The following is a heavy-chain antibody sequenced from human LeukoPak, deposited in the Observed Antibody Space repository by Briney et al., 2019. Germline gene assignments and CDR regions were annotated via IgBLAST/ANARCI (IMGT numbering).Heavy chain of an antibody. J-gene: IGHJ4*02. V-gene: IGHV3-21*01. CDR2: ISSSSSYI. CDR3: ARTEPYCGGDCLDY. Sequence: GGSLRLSCAASGFTFSSYSMNWVRQAPGKGLEWVSSISSSSSYICYPDSVKGRFTISRDNAKNSLYLQMNSLRVEDTAVYYCARTEPYCGGDCLDYWGQGTLVTVSS. CDR1: GFTFSSYS. D-gene: IGHD2-21*02.